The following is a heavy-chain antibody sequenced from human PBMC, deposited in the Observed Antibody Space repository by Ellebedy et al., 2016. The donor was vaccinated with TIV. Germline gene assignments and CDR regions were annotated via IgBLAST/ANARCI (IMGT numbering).Heavy chain of an antibody. J-gene: IGHJ6*02. CDR2: FDPEDSET. CDR1: GYTLTELS. Sequence: ASVKVSCXVSGYTLTELSMHWVRQAPGKGLEWMGGFDPEDSETIYAQKFQGRATMTEDTSTDTAYMELSSLRSEDTAVYYCATYYYGSGSYYKRGMDVWGQGTTVTVSS. CDR3: ATYYYGSGSYYKRGMDV. D-gene: IGHD3-10*01. V-gene: IGHV1-24*01.